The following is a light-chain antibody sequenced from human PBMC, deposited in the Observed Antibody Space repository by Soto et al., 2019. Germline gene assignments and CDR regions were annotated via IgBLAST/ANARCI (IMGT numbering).Light chain of an antibody. CDR2: EVS. V-gene: IGLV2-8*01. CDR1: SNDVGGYNY. CDR3: SSYAGSNNSLFV. Sequence: VLTQPPSAFGSPGQAVTISCTGTSNDVGGYNYVSWYQQHPGNAPKLMIYEVSKRPSGVPDRFSGSKSGNTASLTVSGLQAEDEADYYCSSYAGSNNSLFVVGTGTKVTVL. J-gene: IGLJ1*01.